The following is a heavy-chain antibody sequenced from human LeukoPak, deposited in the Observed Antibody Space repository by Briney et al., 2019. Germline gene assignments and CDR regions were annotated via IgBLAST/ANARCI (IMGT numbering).Heavy chain of an antibody. J-gene: IGHJ4*02. CDR3: AKDGTYGSGSYGPSYYFDY. D-gene: IGHD3-10*01. V-gene: IGHV3-23*01. CDR1: GFTFSSYG. CDR2: ISGSGGST. Sequence: GGTLRLSCAASGFTFSSYGMSWVRQAPGKGLEWVSAISGSGGSTYCADSVKGRFTISRDNSKNTLYLQMNSLRAEDTAVYYCAKDGTYGSGSYGPSYYFDYWGQGTLVTVSS.